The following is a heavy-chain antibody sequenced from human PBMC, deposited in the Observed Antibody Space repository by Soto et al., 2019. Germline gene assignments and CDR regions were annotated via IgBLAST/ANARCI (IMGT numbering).Heavy chain of an antibody. Sequence: QVQLQQWGAGLLKPSETVSLTCAVYGGSFIGYYGTWIRQPPGKGLEWIGEINHSGSTNYNPSLKSCVTIREDTAKYQFSLRPSYVTAAVTAVYYCAHLGQYDIWGGFRKGNWFDPWGQGTLVTLSS. CDR3: AHLGQYDIWGGFRKGNWFDP. J-gene: IGHJ5*02. D-gene: IGHD3-3*01. CDR2: INHSGST. V-gene: IGHV4-34*01. CDR1: GGSFIGYY.